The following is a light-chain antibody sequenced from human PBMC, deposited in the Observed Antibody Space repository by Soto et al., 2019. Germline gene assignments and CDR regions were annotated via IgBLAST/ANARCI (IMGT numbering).Light chain of an antibody. V-gene: IGLV1-40*01. Sequence: QAVVTQPPSVSGAPGQRVTISCTGSGSNIGAGYDVHWYQHLPGTAPKLLIYSNRNRPSGVPDRFSGSKSGTSASLAITGLQAEDEADYYCQSYDSSLSGYVFGTGTRSPP. CDR1: GSNIGAGYD. CDR3: QSYDSSLSGYV. J-gene: IGLJ1*01. CDR2: SNR.